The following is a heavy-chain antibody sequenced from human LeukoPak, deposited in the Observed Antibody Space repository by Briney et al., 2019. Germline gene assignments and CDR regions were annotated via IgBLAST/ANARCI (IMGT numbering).Heavy chain of an antibody. CDR2: IYYSGST. V-gene: IGHV4-61*01. J-gene: IGHJ4*02. CDR3: ARGHSYYDNSGYSGIDY. CDR1: GGSISSSSYY. D-gene: IGHD3-22*01. Sequence: SETLSLTCTVSGGSISSSSYYWSWIRQPPGKGLEWIGYIYYSGSTNYNPSLKSRVTISVDTSKNQFSLKLSSVTAADTAVYYCARGHSYYDNSGYSGIDYWGQGTLITVSS.